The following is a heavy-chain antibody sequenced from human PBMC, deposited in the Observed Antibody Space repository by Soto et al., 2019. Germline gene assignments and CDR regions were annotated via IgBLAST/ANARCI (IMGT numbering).Heavy chain of an antibody. Sequence: GGSLRLSCAASGFTFSSYAMHWVRQAPGKGLEWVAVISYDGSNKYYADSVKGRFTISRDNSKNTLYLQMNSLRAEDTAVYYCARASSGYDFTRSALEYWGQGTLVTVSS. CDR1: GFTFSSYA. J-gene: IGHJ4*02. D-gene: IGHD5-12*01. CDR2: ISYDGSNK. V-gene: IGHV3-30-3*01. CDR3: ARASSGYDFTRSALEY.